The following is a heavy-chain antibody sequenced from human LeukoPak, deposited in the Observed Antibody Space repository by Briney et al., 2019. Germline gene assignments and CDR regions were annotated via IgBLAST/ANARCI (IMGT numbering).Heavy chain of an antibody. CDR3: ARAKPKNMVRGLIMRRESRYYFDY. V-gene: IGHV3-48*03. J-gene: IGHJ4*02. CDR1: GFTFSTYE. D-gene: IGHD3-10*01. CDR2: IDSNSRTI. Sequence: GGSLRLSCAASGFTFSTYEMDWVRQAPGKGLEWISYIDSNSRTIHYADSVRGRFTISRDNAKNSLFLQMNSLRAEDTAVYYCARAKPKNMVRGLIMRRESRYYFDYWGQGTLVTVSS.